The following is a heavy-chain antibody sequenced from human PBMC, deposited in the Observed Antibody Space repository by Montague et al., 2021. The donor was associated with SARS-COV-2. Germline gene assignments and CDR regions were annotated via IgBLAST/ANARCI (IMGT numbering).Heavy chain of an antibody. CDR1: GFTFSSYA. D-gene: IGHD3-9*01. Sequence: SMRLSCAASGFTFSSYAMSWVRQAPGKGLEWVSGIRGNGGSTYYXDSLKGRFTISRDNPKNTLYLQMNSLRAEDTAVYYCARLDIMTAYPYEYWGQGTLVTVSS. V-gene: IGHV3-23*01. CDR2: IRGNGGST. J-gene: IGHJ4*02. CDR3: ARLDIMTAYPYEY.